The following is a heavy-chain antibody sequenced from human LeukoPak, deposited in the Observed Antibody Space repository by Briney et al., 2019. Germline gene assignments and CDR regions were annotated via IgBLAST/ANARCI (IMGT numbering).Heavy chain of an antibody. J-gene: IGHJ5*02. D-gene: IGHD5-18*01. V-gene: IGHV1-2*02. CDR3: ARDPVDTAMVRFDP. CDR2: INPNSGGT. Sequence: ASVKVSCKASGYTFTGYYMHWVRHAPGQGLEWMGWINPNSGGTNYAQKFQGRVTMTRDTSISTAYMELSRLRSDDTAVYYCARDPVDTAMVRFDPWGQGTLVTVSS. CDR1: GYTFTGYY.